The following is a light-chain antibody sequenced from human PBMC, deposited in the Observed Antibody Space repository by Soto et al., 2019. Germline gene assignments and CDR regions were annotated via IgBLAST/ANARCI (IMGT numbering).Light chain of an antibody. CDR2: LGS. CDR3: MEPLQTPS. Sequence: EIVMPQSPLSLPVTPGEPASISCRSSQSLLHNNKYTCLDWYLQKPGQSPQLLIYLGSNRAPGVPDRLSGSGSGTDYTLEISRVVAEYVGVYFCMEPLQTPSFGQGTKLAIK. V-gene: IGKV2-28*01. J-gene: IGKJ2*01. CDR1: QSLLHNNKYTC.